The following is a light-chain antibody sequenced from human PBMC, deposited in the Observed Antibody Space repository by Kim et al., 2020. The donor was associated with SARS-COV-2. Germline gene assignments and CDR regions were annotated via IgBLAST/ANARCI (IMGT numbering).Light chain of an antibody. V-gene: IGKV1-9*01. CDR3: QQLNSYRRIT. Sequence: DIQLTQSPSFLSASVGDRVTITCRASRGISSYLAWYQQKPGKAPKLLIYAASTLQSGVPSRFSGSGSGTEFTLTISSLQPEDFATYYCQQLNSYRRITFGQGTRLEIK. CDR2: AAS. J-gene: IGKJ5*01. CDR1: RGISSY.